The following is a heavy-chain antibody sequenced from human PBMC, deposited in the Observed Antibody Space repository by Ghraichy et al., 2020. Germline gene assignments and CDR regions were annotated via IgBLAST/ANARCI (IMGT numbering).Heavy chain of an antibody. CDR1: GFTVSSNY. V-gene: IGHV3-66*04. J-gene: IGHJ4*02. D-gene: IGHD2/OR15-2a*01. CDR2: IYSGGST. Sequence: GGSLRLSCAASGFTVSSNYMSWVRQAPGKGLEWVSVIYSGGSTYYADSVKGRFTISRDNSKNTLYLQMNSLRAEDTAVYYCARLSDYYYFDYWGQGTLVTVSS. CDR3: ARLSDYYYFDY.